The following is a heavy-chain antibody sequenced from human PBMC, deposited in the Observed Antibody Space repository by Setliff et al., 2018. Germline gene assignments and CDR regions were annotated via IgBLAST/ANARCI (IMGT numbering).Heavy chain of an antibody. CDR2: IYNSGST. Sequence: SETLSLTCNVSADSISSSYDYWAWIRQPPGKGLEWIGSIYNSGSTYYNPSLKSRVSISVDTSKNQFSLKLSSVTAADTAVYYCARGPYNIYDRSGYGFTNWFDPWGQGILVTVSS. D-gene: IGHD3-22*01. CDR1: ADSISSSYDY. J-gene: IGHJ5*02. V-gene: IGHV4-39*01. CDR3: ARGPYNIYDRSGYGFTNWFDP.